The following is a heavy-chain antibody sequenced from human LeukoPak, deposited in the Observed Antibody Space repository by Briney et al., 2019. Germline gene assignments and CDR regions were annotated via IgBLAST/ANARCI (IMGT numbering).Heavy chain of an antibody. V-gene: IGHV3-23*01. D-gene: IGHD5-18*01. CDR2: ISGSGGST. CDR1: GFTFSSYA. J-gene: IGHJ1*01. CDR3: ARDRGTRGYSYGYFYH. Sequence: PGGSLRLSCAASGFTFSSYAMSWVRQAPGKGLEWVSAISGSGGSTYYADSVKGRFTISRDNSKNTLYLQMNSLRAEDTAVYYCARDRGTRGYSYGYFYHWGQGTLITVSS.